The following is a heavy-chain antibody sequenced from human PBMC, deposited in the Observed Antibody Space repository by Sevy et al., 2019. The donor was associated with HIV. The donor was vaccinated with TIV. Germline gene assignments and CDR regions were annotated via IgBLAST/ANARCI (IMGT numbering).Heavy chain of an antibody. V-gene: IGHV4-4*07. CDR3: ARGATALDY. J-gene: IGHJ4*02. CDR2: IYASGST. D-gene: IGHD2-2*03. Sequence: SETLSLTCNVSGDSFSSYYWNWIRQPAGKGLEWIGRIYASGSTNYNPSLKSRVTMSVDRSKNQFSLKLSSAAAADTAVYYCARGATALDYWGQGTLVTVSS. CDR1: GDSFSSYY.